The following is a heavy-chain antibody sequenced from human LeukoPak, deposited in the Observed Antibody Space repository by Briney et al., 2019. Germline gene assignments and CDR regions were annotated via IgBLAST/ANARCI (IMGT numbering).Heavy chain of an antibody. J-gene: IGHJ5*02. V-gene: IGHV3-30*02. Sequence: PGGSLRLSCAASGFTFSSYGMHWVRQAPGKGLEWVTFIRYDGSNKYYADSVKGRFTISRDNSKNTLYLQMNSLRAEDTAVYYCARVQSRLSWFDPWGQGTLVTVSS. CDR2: IRYDGSNK. CDR3: ARVQSRLSWFDP. CDR1: GFTFSSYG.